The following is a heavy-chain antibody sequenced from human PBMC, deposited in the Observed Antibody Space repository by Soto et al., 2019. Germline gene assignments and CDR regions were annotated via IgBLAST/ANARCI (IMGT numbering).Heavy chain of an antibody. CDR1: GYIFTAYS. V-gene: IGHV1-46*01. CDR3: AREENCSDGICYSEYFQR. Sequence: GVSVNVSFTTAGYIFTAYSMHWVRQAPGQGLEWMGVVNPSGGSTNYAQKFQGRITMTRDTSTSTVYMDLSSLTSEDTAVYYCAREENCSDGICYSEYFQRWGQGTLVTVSS. J-gene: IGHJ1*01. D-gene: IGHD2-15*01. CDR2: VNPSGGST.